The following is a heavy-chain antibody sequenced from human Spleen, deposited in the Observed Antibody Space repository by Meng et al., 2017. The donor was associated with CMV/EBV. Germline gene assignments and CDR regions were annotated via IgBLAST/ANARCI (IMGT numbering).Heavy chain of an antibody. CDR3: ARGPMVLTRGAVDYGMDV. V-gene: IGHV1-2*02. D-gene: IGHD4/OR15-4a*01. CDR1: GYTFTGYY. Sequence: ASVKVSCKASGYTFTGYYMHCVRQAPGQGLEWMAWINANSGDTNYARKFQGRVTMTRDTSISTAYMELRSLRSDDPAVYYCARGPMVLTRGAVDYGMDVWGQGTTVTVSS. CDR2: INANSGDT. J-gene: IGHJ6*02.